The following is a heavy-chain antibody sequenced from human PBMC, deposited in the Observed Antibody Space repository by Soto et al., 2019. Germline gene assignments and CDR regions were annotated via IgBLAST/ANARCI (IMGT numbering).Heavy chain of an antibody. V-gene: IGHV4-39*01. D-gene: IGHD3-16*01. Sequence: QLQLQESGPGLVKPSETLSLTGTVSGGSISSSRYYCGWIRQPRGKGLEWIGSIYYSGSTYYNPSLKSRVAISVDPSQNQFYLQLSSVTAADTAVDYCARGYDPFDDWGQGTLVTVSS. CDR3: ARGYDPFDD. CDR2: IYYSGST. J-gene: IGHJ4*02. CDR1: GGSISSSRYY.